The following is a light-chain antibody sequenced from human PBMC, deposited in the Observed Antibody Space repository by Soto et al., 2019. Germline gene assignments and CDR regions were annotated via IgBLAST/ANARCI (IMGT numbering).Light chain of an antibody. CDR1: SSDIGGYNY. J-gene: IGLJ3*02. V-gene: IGLV2-11*01. CDR3: CSYAGSYTLV. Sequence: QSVLTQPRSVSGSPGQSVTISCTGSSSDIGGYNYVSWYQHHPGKAPKLIIYDVLKRPSGVPDRFSGSKSGNTASLTISGLQAEDEADYYCCSYAGSYTLVFGGGTKVTVL. CDR2: DVL.